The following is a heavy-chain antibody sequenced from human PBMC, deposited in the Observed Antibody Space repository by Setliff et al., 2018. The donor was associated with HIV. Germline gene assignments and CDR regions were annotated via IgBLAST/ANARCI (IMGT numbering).Heavy chain of an antibody. J-gene: IGHJ2*01. Sequence: PSETLSLTCAVSGYSIRSSYWWCWIRQPPGKGLEWIGYLYNSRGTYYNPSLKSRVTMSVDTSKNQFSLKVRSVTAVDTAVYYCARSALWFGKAGWYVDLWGRGTLVTVSS. V-gene: IGHV4-28*01. D-gene: IGHD3-10*01. CDR1: GYSIRSSYW. CDR3: ARSALWFGKAGWYVDL. CDR2: LYNSRGT.